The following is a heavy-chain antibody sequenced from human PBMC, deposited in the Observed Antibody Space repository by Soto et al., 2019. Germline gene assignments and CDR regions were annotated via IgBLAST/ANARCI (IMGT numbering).Heavy chain of an antibody. J-gene: IGHJ4*02. V-gene: IGHV4-4*07. CDR1: GGSISNYY. Sequence: QVQLQESGPGLVKPSETLSLTCTVSGGSISNYYWTWIRQPAGKGLEWIGRIYTSGSTNFSPSLKSRVTMSVDTSKNQFSLKLSSVTAADTAVYYCARQKTGSSSWYDYWGQGTLVTVSP. D-gene: IGHD6-13*01. CDR3: ARQKTGSSSWYDY. CDR2: IYTSGST.